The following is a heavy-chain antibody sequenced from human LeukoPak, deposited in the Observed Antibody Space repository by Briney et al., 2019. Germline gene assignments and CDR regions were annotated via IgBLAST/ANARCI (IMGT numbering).Heavy chain of an antibody. V-gene: IGHV3-23*01. CDR1: GFTFYSYA. CDR2: ISGSGAST. J-gene: IGHJ6*02. D-gene: IGHD3-10*01. CDR3: ASWNVGESDSPFFYFYFGMDV. Sequence: GGSLRLSCTASGFTFYSYAMSWVRQAPGKGLEWVSAISGSGASTYYADPVKGRFTITRDNSKNMLFLQMNSLTGEDTAVDFCASWNVGESDSPFFYFYFGMDVWGQGTTVTVSS.